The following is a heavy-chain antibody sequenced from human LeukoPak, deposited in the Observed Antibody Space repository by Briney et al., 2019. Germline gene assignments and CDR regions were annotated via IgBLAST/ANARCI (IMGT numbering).Heavy chain of an antibody. V-gene: IGHV3-33*01. J-gene: IGHJ4*02. CDR1: GFTFSSYG. CDR3: ARDYYGSGSYYPGGFDY. Sequence: GRSLRLSCAASGFTFSSYGMHWVRQAPGKGLEWVAVIWYDGSNKYYADSVKGRFTISGDNSKNTLYLQMNSLRAEDTAVYYCARDYYGSGSYYPGGFDYWGQGTLVTVSS. D-gene: IGHD3-10*01. CDR2: IWYDGSNK.